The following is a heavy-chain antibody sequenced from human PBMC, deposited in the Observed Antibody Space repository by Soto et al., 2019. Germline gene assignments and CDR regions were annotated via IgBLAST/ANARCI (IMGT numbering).Heavy chain of an antibody. V-gene: IGHV4-30-4*01. CDR3: ARGVGYCTNGVCYSYYGTDV. CDR2: IYYSGST. D-gene: IGHD2-8*01. CDR1: GGSISSGDYY. Sequence: SETLSLTCTVSGGSISSGDYYWSWIRQPPGKGLEWIGYIYYSGSTYYNPSLKSRVTISVDTSKNQFSLKLSSVTAADTAVYYCARGVGYCTNGVCYSYYGTDVWGQGTTVTVSS. J-gene: IGHJ6*02.